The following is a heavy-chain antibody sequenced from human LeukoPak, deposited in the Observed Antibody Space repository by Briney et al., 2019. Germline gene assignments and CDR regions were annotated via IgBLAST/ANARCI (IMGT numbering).Heavy chain of an antibody. CDR2: INHSGST. D-gene: IGHD5-24*01. V-gene: IGHV4-34*01. CDR3: ARVSRRDGYNFLFDY. Sequence: PSETLSLTCAVYGGSFSGYYWSWIRQPPGKGLEWIGEINHSGSTSYNPSLKSRVTISVDTSKNQFSLKLSSVTAADTAVYYCARVSRRDGYNFLFDYWGQGTLVTVSS. CDR1: GGSFSGYY. J-gene: IGHJ4*02.